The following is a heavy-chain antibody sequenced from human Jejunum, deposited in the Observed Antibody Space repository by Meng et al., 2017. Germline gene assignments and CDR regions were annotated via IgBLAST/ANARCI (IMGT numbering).Heavy chain of an antibody. Sequence: QVHVVGFGGGLVKPGGSLRLSCAASGFTFSDYYMNWIRQAPGKGLEWLSYVSNTGNTIYYADSVKGRFTLSRDNAKNSLYLQMNSLSAEDSAVYYCARFGISGSGEIDYWGQGTLVTVSS. J-gene: IGHJ4*02. D-gene: IGHD2-15*01. V-gene: IGHV3-11*04. CDR3: ARFGISGSGEIDY. CDR2: VSNTGNTI. CDR1: GFTFSDYY.